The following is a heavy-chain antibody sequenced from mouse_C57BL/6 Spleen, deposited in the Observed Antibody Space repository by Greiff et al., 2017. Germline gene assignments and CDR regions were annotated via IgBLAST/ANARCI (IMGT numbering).Heavy chain of an antibody. CDR2: IDPSDSYT. J-gene: IGHJ4*01. D-gene: IGHD1-1*01. V-gene: IGHV1-50*01. Sequence: QVQLQQPGAELVKPGASVKLSCKASGYTFTSYWMQWVKQRPGQGLEWIGEIDPSDSYTNYNQKVKGKATLTVDTSSSTAYMQLSSLTSEDSAVYYCARGSTTVVAPSYAMDYWGQGTSVTVSA. CDR3: ARGSTTVVAPSYAMDY. CDR1: GYTFTSYW.